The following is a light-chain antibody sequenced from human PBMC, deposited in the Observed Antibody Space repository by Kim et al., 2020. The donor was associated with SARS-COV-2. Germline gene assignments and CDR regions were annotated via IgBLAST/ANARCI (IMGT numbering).Light chain of an antibody. J-gene: IGLJ2*01. CDR3: LLNYGADQL. CDR2: STN. Sequence: PGGPVTLTGASSTGAVTSGYYPNWFQQKPGHAPRALIYSTNIKRSWTPARFSGSLLGGKAALTLSGVQPEDEADYYCLLNYGADQLFGGGTQLTVL. CDR1: TGAVTSGYY. V-gene: IGLV7-43*01.